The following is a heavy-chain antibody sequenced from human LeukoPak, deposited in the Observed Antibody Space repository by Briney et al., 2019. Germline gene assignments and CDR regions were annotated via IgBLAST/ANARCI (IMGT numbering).Heavy chain of an antibody. J-gene: IGHJ4*02. CDR3: ASLAVAGLSEGY. Sequence: SETLSLTCTVSGGSISSNSYYWAWIRQPPGKGLEWIASIYYSGSTYYDPSLKSRVTISVDTSRNQFSLKLNSVTAADTAVYYCASLAVAGLSEGYWGQGTLVIVSS. CDR2: IYYSGST. D-gene: IGHD6-19*01. V-gene: IGHV4-39*01. CDR1: GGSISSNSYY.